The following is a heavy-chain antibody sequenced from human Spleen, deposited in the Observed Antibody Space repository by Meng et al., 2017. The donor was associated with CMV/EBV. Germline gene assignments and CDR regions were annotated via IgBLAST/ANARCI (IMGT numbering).Heavy chain of an antibody. Sequence: GESLKISCAASGFTFSSYSMNWVRQAPGKGLEWVSYISSSSSTIDYADSVKGRFIISRDNTKNSLYLQMNSLRAEDTAVYYCARGSYDVLAGLWDWGQGTLVTVSS. J-gene: IGHJ4*02. CDR2: ISSSSSTI. V-gene: IGHV3-48*01. CDR3: ARGSYDVLAGLWD. D-gene: IGHD3-9*01. CDR1: GFTFSSYS.